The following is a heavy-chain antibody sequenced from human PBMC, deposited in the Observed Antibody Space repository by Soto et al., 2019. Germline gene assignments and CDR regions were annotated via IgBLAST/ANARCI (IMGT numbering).Heavy chain of an antibody. CDR3: EREPEYSSSRNYFAP. CDR1: GGTFSSYA. CDR2: IIPICGTA. D-gene: IGHD6-6*01. V-gene: IGHV1-69*01. Sequence: QVQLVQSGAEVKKPGSSVKVSCKASGGTFSSYAISWVRQAPGQGLEWMGGIIPICGTANYAQKFQGRGTITADESTSTAYMELRRLSAEATAVYYCEREPEYSSSRNYFAPWGQGTMVTVSS. J-gene: IGHJ5*02.